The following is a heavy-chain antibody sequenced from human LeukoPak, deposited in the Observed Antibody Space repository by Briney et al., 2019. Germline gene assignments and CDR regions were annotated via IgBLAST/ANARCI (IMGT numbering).Heavy chain of an antibody. J-gene: IGHJ4*02. CDR1: GFTFSSYS. CDR3: ARGGFGSGWSYFDY. CDR2: INHSGST. V-gene: IGHV4-34*01. D-gene: IGHD6-19*01. Sequence: PGGSLRLSCAASGFTFSSYSMNWVRQAPGKGLEWIGEINHSGSTNYNPSLKSRVTISVDTSKNQFSLKLSSVTAADTAVYYCARGGFGSGWSYFDYWGQGTLVTVSS.